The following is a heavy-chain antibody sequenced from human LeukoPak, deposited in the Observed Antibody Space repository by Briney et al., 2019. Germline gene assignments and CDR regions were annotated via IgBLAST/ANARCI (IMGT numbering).Heavy chain of an antibody. Sequence: ASVKVSCKASGGTFSSYAISWVRQAPGQGLEWMGIINPSGGSTSYAQKFQGRVTMTRDMSTSTVYMELSSLRSEDTAVYYCARVSPVTEGFYIWGQGTMVTVSS. CDR2: INPSGGST. J-gene: IGHJ3*02. CDR1: GGTFSSYA. CDR3: ARVSPVTEGFYI. V-gene: IGHV1-46*01. D-gene: IGHD2-21*02.